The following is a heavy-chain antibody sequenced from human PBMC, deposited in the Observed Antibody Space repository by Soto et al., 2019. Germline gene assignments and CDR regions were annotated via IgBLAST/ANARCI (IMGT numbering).Heavy chain of an antibody. J-gene: IGHJ1*01. Sequence: SETLSLTCAVYGGSFSGYYWSWIRQPPGKGLEWIGEINHSGSTNYNPSLKSRVTISVDTSKNQFSLKLSSVTAADTAVYYCTRGRLPGAKSAEYFQHWGQGTLVTVSS. CDR3: TRGRLPGAKSAEYFQH. CDR1: GGSFSGYY. V-gene: IGHV4-34*01. CDR2: INHSGST.